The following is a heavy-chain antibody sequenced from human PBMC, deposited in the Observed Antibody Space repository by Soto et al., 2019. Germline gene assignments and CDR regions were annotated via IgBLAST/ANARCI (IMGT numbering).Heavy chain of an antibody. Sequence: EVQLVESGGGLVQPGGSLKLPWAASGFTFSGFAMHGVPQASGKGLEGMAGIRSEPDNYAAAYMASVKGRFTISRDDSRYTAYLQMNSLKAEDTAVYSCTAIDYGTSVDYWGQGTLVTVSS. CDR2: IRSEPDNYAA. CDR1: GFTFSGFA. D-gene: IGHD3-10*01. CDR3: TAIDYGTSVDY. V-gene: IGHV3-73*01. J-gene: IGHJ4*02.